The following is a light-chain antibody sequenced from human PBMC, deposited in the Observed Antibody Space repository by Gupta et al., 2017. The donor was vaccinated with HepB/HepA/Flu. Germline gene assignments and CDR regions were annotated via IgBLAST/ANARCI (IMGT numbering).Light chain of an antibody. CDR1: NNNVGNQG. CDR3: SAWDSSLSAWV. V-gene: IGLV10-54*04. CDR2: RNN. J-gene: IGLJ3*02. Sequence: QAGLTQPPSVSKGLRQTATLTCTGNNNNVGNQGAAWLQQHQGHPPKLLSYRNNNRPSGISERFSASRSGNTASLTITGLQPEDEADYYCSAWDSSLSAWVFGGGTKLTVL.